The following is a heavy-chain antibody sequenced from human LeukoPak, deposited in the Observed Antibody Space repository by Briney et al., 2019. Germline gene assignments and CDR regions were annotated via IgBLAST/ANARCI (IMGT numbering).Heavy chain of an antibody. CDR1: GFTFSSYA. Sequence: GGSLRLSCAASGFTFSSYAMSWVRQAPGKGPEWVSAISGSGGSTYYADSVKGRFNISRDNSKNTMYLQMNSLRAEDTAVYYWVLEYSIDYWGQGTLVTVSS. J-gene: IGHJ4*02. CDR3: VLEYSIDY. CDR2: ISGSGGST. V-gene: IGHV3-23*01. D-gene: IGHD6-6*01.